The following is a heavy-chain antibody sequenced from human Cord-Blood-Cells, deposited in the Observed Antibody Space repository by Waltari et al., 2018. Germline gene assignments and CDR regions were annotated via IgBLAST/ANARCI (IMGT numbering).Heavy chain of an antibody. J-gene: IGHJ4*02. CDR1: GFNFSRYA. V-gene: IGHV3-23*01. CDR2: ISGSGGST. Sequence: EGQLLETGGGLVQPGGSLRLACADSGFNFSRYAMSWVRQAPGKGLEWVSAISGSGGSTYYADSVKGRFTISRDNSKNTLYLQMNSLRAEDTAVYYCANEDSGWYLGYWGQGTLVTVSS. D-gene: IGHD6-19*01. CDR3: ANEDSGWYLGY.